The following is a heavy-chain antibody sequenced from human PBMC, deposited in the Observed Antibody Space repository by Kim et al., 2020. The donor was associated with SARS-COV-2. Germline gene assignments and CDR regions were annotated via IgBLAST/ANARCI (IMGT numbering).Heavy chain of an antibody. D-gene: IGHD2-21*01. V-gene: IGHV3-21*06. CDR3: ARECDSLVVSAMDV. CDR2: ISSSSKNI. J-gene: IGHJ6*02. CDR1: GFSLSAYG. Sequence: GGSLRLSCAASGFSLSAYGMDWVRQAPGKGLEWVASISSSSKNINYADSVKGRFSVSRDNAKNSLYLEVDRLRGEDTAVYYCARECDSLVVSAMDVWGQGTPVTVSS.